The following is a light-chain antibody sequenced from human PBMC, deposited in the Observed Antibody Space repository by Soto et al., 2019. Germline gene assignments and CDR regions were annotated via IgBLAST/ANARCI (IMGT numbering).Light chain of an antibody. J-gene: IGKJ4*01. CDR1: QTIITY. Sequence: DIQMTQSPSTLSASVGDRVTITCRASQTIITYLNWFQQKPGKAPKLIIYSTSSLQSGVPSRFRGSGSGTDFTLTISSLQPEDFATYYCQQSYSIPLTFGGGTKVDI. CDR3: QQSYSIPLT. V-gene: IGKV1-39*01. CDR2: STS.